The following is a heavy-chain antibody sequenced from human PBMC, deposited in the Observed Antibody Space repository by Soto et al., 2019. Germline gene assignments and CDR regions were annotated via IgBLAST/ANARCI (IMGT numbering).Heavy chain of an antibody. Sequence: EVQLLESGGGLVQPGGSLRLSCAASGFTFSSYAMSWVRQAPGKGLEWVSAISGSGGSTYYADSVKGRFTISRDNSRITLYLQMNSLRAEDTAVYYCAKDPARLLLWFGVLLNIRAFDIWGQGTMVTVSS. CDR1: GFTFSSYA. V-gene: IGHV3-23*01. CDR3: AKDPARLLLWFGVLLNIRAFDI. J-gene: IGHJ3*02. CDR2: ISGSGGST. D-gene: IGHD3-10*01.